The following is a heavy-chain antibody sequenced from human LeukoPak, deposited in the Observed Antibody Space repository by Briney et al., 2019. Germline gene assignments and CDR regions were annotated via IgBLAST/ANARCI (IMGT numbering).Heavy chain of an antibody. D-gene: IGHD3-22*01. V-gene: IGHV4-34*01. CDR2: INHSGST. CDR3: ARGGRAYYYDSSGYTRFPDY. Sequence: SETLSLTCAVYGGSFSGYYWSWIRQPPGKGLEWIGEINHSGSTNYNPSLKSRVIISVDTSKNQFSLKLSSVTAADTAVYYCARGGRAYYYDSSGYTRFPDYWGQGTLVTVSS. J-gene: IGHJ4*02. CDR1: GGSFSGYY.